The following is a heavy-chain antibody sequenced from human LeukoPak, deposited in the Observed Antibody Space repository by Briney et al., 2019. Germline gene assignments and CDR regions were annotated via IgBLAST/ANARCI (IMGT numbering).Heavy chain of an antibody. Sequence: GGSLRLSCAASGFTLGSYGMHWVRQAPGKGLEWVASISYDGSNEYYGDSVKGRFSVSRDNSKNTLYLHMNSLRAEDTAVYYCAKEREIATRYYVDYWGQGTLVTVSS. V-gene: IGHV3-30*18. CDR2: ISYDGSNE. D-gene: IGHD1-26*01. CDR3: AKEREIATRYYVDY. J-gene: IGHJ4*02. CDR1: GFTLGSYG.